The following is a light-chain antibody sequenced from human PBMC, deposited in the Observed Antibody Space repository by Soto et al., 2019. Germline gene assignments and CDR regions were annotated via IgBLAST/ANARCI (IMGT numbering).Light chain of an antibody. CDR2: VAS. CDR3: QQFGGSPRLS. CDR1: QSVGRH. J-gene: IGKJ4*01. Sequence: EIVLTQSPATLSLSPGERATLSCRASQSVGRHLNWYRQKPGQAPRLLIYVASSRATGVPDRFSGSGSGTDFTLTITRLEPEDSAVYYCQQFGGSPRLSFGGGTKVEI. V-gene: IGKV3-20*01.